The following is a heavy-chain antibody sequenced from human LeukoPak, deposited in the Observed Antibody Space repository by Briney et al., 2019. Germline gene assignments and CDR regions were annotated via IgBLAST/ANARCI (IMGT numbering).Heavy chain of an antibody. V-gene: IGHV3-33*01. CDR1: GFTFSHYG. CDR3: AREIWDRGKFDLDS. D-gene: IGHD3-16*01. CDR2: IWYDGSNE. Sequence: GGSLRLSCATSGFTFSHYGMHWVRQAPGKGLEWVAVIWYDGSNEYNADSVKGRFTISRDNSKNTLFLQMNTLRDEDTDVYYCAREIWDRGKFDLDSWGKGTLVTVSS. J-gene: IGHJ4*02.